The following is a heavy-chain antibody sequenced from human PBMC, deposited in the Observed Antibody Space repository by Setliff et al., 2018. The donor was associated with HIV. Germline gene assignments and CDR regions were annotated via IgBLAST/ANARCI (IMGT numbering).Heavy chain of an antibody. V-gene: IGHV4-38-2*01. J-gene: IGHJ5*02. D-gene: IGHD3-22*01. CDR1: GYAISSGYY. CDR3: ASRVYYYDSSGYLREEGFDP. CDR2: IYNRGST. Sequence: SETLSLTCAVSGYAISSGYYWGWIRRPPGKGLEWIGSIYNRGSTYYNPSLKSRVTISVDTSKNQFSLKLSSVTAADTAVYYCASRVYYYDSSGYLREEGFDPWGQGTLVTVSS.